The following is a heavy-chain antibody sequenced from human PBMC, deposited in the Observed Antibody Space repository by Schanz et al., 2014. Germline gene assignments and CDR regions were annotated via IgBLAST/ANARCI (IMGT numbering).Heavy chain of an antibody. Sequence: EVRLVESGGGLVQPGGSLRLSCAASGFTFSTYAMSWVRQAPGKGLEWVSAISGSGGSTYYADSVKGRFTISRDNSKTTLSLQMNSLRAEDTAVYYCAQVLYYDNTGGGFDYWGQGTLVTVSS. CDR1: GFTFSTYA. J-gene: IGHJ4*02. D-gene: IGHD3-16*01. CDR2: ISGSGGST. CDR3: AQVLYYDNTGGGFDY. V-gene: IGHV3-23*04.